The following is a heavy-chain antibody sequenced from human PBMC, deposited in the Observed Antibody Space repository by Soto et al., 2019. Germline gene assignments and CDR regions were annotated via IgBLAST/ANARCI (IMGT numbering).Heavy chain of an antibody. J-gene: IGHJ4*02. CDR3: AALDTAMVKTAGY. D-gene: IGHD5-18*01. Sequence: LRLSCAASGFTFSYYWMHWVRQVPGKGLVWVSHVNRDGSEEYYADSVKGRFTISRDNAKNSLYLQMNSLRAEDTAVYYCAALDTAMVKTAGYWDQGTLVTVSS. V-gene: IGHV3-74*01. CDR1: GFTFSYYW. CDR2: VNRDGSEE.